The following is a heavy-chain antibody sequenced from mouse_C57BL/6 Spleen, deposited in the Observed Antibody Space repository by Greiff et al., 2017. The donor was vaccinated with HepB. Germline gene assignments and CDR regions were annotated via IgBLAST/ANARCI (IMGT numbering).Heavy chain of an antibody. Sequence: EVKLQESGAELVRPGASVKLSCTASGFNIKDDYMHWVKQRPEQGLEWIGWIDPENGDTEYASKFQGKATITADTSSNTAYLQLSSLTSEDTAVYYCTTGYGSSSLYWYFDVWGTGTTVTVSS. D-gene: IGHD1-1*01. V-gene: IGHV14-4*01. J-gene: IGHJ1*03. CDR1: GFNIKDDY. CDR2: IDPENGDT. CDR3: TTGYGSSSLYWYFDV.